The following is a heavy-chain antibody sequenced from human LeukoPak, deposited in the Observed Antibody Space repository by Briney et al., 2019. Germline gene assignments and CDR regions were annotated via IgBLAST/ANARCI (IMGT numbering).Heavy chain of an antibody. D-gene: IGHD3-22*01. V-gene: IGHV3-30*02. CDR2: IRYDGSNK. CDR1: AFTFSRYG. J-gene: IGHJ5*02. Sequence: GGSLRLSCAASAFTFSRYGMHWVRQAPGKGLEWVAFIRYDGSNKYYADSVKGRFTISRDNSKNTLYPQMNSLRAEDTAVYYCARDLGQYYDTSDNWFDPWGQGTLVTVSS. CDR3: ARDLGQYYDTSDNWFDP.